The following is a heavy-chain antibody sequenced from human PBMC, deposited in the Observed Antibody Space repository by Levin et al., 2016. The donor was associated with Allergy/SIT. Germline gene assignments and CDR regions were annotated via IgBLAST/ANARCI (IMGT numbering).Heavy chain of an antibody. J-gene: IGHJ4*02. CDR2: ISAYNGNT. CDR1: GYTFTNYG. D-gene: IGHD6-13*01. CDR3: ARDYSRSWSSSGDY. Sequence: ASVKVSCKASGYTFTNYGISWVRQAPGQGLEWMGWISAYNGNTNYAQKLQGRVTMTTDTSTSTAYMELRGLTSDDTAVYYCARDYSRSWSSSGDYWGQGTLVTVSS. V-gene: IGHV1-18*01.